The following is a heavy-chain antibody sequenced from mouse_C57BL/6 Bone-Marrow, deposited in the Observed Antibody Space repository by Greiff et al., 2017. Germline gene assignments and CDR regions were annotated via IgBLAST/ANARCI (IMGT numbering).Heavy chain of an antibody. CDR3: ARAGYYGSPGAY. CDR2: INPNYGTT. J-gene: IGHJ3*01. D-gene: IGHD1-1*01. CDR1: GYSFTDYN. Sequence: VQLKQSGPELVKPGASVKISCTASGYSFTDYNMNWVKQSNGKSLEWIGAINPNYGTTSYNQKFKGKATMTVDQSSSTAYMQLNSLTSEDSAVYYCARAGYYGSPGAYWGQGTLVTVSA. V-gene: IGHV1-39*01.